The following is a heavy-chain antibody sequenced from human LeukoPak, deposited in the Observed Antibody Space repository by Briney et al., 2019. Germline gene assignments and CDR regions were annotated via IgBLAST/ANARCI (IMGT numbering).Heavy chain of an antibody. J-gene: IGHJ6*03. CDR2: IYYSGST. CDR3: ARVQAVPAAMRFDYYYYMDV. D-gene: IGHD2-2*01. CDR1: GGSISSYY. Sequence: SETLSLTCTVSGGSISSYYWSWIRQPPGKGLEWIGYIYYSGSTNYNPSLKSRVTISVDTSRNQFSLKLSSVTAADTAVYYCARVQAVPAAMRFDYYYYMDVWGKGTTVTVSS. V-gene: IGHV4-59*12.